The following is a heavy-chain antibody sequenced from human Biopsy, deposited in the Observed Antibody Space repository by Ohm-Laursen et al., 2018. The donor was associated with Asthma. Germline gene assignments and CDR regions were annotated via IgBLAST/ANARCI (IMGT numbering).Heavy chain of an antibody. Sequence: SDTLSLTCTVSGGSISSGDYYWSWIRQPPGKGLEWIGYIYYSGSTNYNPSLKSRVTISVDTSKNQFSLKLSSVTAADTAVYYCARVTRITIFGVGGIQDYWGQGTLVTVSS. CDR3: ARVTRITIFGVGGIQDY. CDR1: GGSISSGDYY. CDR2: IYYSGST. D-gene: IGHD3-3*01. J-gene: IGHJ4*02. V-gene: IGHV4-61*08.